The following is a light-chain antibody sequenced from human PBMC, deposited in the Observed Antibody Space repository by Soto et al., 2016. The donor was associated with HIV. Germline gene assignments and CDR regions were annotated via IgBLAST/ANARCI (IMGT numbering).Light chain of an antibody. V-gene: IGKV1-17*01. CDR1: QGIPNT. CDR2: DAS. CDR3: LQHYLYPLT. J-gene: IGKJ3*01. Sequence: IQLTQSPSSLSASVGDRVTITCRASQGIPNTLSWYQQKPGKAPKRLIYDASILQSGVPSRFSGSGSGTEFTLTISGLHPEDFATYYCLQHYLYPLTFGPGTKADFK.